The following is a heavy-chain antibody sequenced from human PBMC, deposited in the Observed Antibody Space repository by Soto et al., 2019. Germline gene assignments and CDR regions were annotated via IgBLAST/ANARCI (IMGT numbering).Heavy chain of an antibody. J-gene: IGHJ2*01. Sequence: EVQLLDSGGGLVQPGGSLRLSCAASGFMFSCCAMSWVRQAPGKGLEWVSTIHGDGDYSHYTDSVEGRFTISRDNSRNALDLQMDSLSADDTATYYCAKNRGAGDYTNWSFAVWGRGTVVAVSS. D-gene: IGHD2-2*02. CDR3: AKNRGAGDYTNWSFAV. CDR2: IHGDGDYS. V-gene: IGHV3-23*01. CDR1: GFMFSCCA.